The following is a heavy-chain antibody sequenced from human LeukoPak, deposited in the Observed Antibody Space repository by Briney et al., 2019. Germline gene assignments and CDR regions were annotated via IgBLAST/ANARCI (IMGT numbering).Heavy chain of an antibody. V-gene: IGHV4-4*07. J-gene: IGHJ4*02. CDR3: ARVRPTMVRGVIRGYYFDY. CDR1: GASITSYY. Sequence: SETLSLTCTVSGASITSYYWSWIRQPAGKGLEWIGRIYTSGSTNYNPSLKSRVTISVDTSKNQFSLKLSSVTAADTAVYYCARVRPTMVRGVIRGYYFDYWGQGTLVTVSS. CDR2: IYTSGST. D-gene: IGHD3-10*01.